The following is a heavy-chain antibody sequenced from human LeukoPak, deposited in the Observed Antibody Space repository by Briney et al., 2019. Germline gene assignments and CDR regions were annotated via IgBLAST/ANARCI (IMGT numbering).Heavy chain of an antibody. D-gene: IGHD1-26*01. CDR1: GFTFSSYS. J-gene: IGHJ4*02. CDR2: ISSSTTYM. CDR3: ARGAAGYVGASSFDY. Sequence: GGSLRLSCAASGFTFSSYSMNWVRQAPGKGLEWFSSISSSTTYMSYADSVKGRFTISRDNAKNSLYLQMNSLRAEDTAVYYCARGAAGYVGASSFDYWGQGTLVTVSS. V-gene: IGHV3-21*01.